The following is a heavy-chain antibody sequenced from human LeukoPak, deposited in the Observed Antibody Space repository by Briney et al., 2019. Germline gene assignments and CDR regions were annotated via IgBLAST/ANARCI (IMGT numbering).Heavy chain of an antibody. Sequence: PSETLSLTCAVHGGSFSGYFWSWIRQPPGKELEYIGEINHSGHTTYNPSLKSRVTISVDTSKNQFSLNMISVTAADTAVYYCARHESDSSSAAFDSWGQGTMVIVST. CDR2: INHSGHT. V-gene: IGHV4-34*01. CDR3: ARHESDSSSAAFDS. CDR1: GGSFSGYF. D-gene: IGHD6-6*01. J-gene: IGHJ3*01.